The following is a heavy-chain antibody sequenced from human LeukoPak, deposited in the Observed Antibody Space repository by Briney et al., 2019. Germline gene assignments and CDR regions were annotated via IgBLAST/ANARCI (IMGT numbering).Heavy chain of an antibody. CDR3: AKEPYSGSQLLDY. V-gene: IGHV3-23*01. CDR1: GFTFSSHA. CDR2: ISSGGGST. D-gene: IGHD1-26*01. Sequence: GGSLRISCAASGFTFSSHAMSWVRQAPGKGLEWVSAISSGGGSTYYADSVKGRFTISRDNSKNTLYLQMNSLRAEDMAVYYCAKEPYSGSQLLDYWGQGTLVTVSS. J-gene: IGHJ4*02.